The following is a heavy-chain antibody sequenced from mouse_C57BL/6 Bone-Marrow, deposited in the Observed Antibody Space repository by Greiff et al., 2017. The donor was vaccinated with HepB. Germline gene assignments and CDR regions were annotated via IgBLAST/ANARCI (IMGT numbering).Heavy chain of an antibody. CDR2: ILPGSGST. D-gene: IGHD2-3*01. CDR3: ARTRDEGWDDGYCTHWYFDV. Sequence: QVQLQQSGAELMKPGASVKLSCKATGYTFTGYWIEWVKQRPGHGLEWIGEILPGSGSTNYNEKFKGKATFTADKSSNTAYMQLSSLTTEDSAIYYCARTRDEGWDDGYCTHWYFDVWGTGTTVTVSS. J-gene: IGHJ1*03. V-gene: IGHV1-9*01. CDR1: GYTFTGYW.